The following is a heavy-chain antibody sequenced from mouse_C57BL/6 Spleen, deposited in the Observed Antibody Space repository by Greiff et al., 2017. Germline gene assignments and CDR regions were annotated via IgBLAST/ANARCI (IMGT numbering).Heavy chain of an antibody. D-gene: IGHD1-1*01. CDR3: ARIHCYGNSYGYFGV. CDR1: GYSFTGYY. J-gene: IGHJ1*03. CDR2: INPSTGGT. Sequence: EVQLQESGPELVKPGASVKISCKASGYSFTGYYMNWVKQSPEKSLEWIGEINPSTGGTTYNQKFKAKATLTVDKSSSTAYLQLMSRTSADSAVYYCARIHCYGNSYGYFGVWGTGTTVTFSS. V-gene: IGHV1-42*01.